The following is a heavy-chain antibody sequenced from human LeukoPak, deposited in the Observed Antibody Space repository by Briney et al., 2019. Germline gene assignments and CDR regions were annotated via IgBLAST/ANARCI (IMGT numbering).Heavy chain of an antibody. CDR3: AKTRYSYGSGSDY. J-gene: IGHJ4*02. D-gene: IGHD5-18*01. V-gene: IGHV3-23*01. CDR1: GFTFSSYA. Sequence: PGGSLRLSCAASGFTFSSYAMSWVRQAPGKGLEWVSAISGSSGSTYYADSVKGRFTISRDNSKNTLYLQMNSLRAEDTAVYYCAKTRYSYGSGSDYWGQGTLVTVSS. CDR2: ISGSSGST.